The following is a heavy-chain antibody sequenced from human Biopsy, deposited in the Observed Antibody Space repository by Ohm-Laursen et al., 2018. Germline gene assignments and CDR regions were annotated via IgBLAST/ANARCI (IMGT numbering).Heavy chain of an antibody. CDR1: GYSISSGYY. J-gene: IGHJ4*02. Sequence: GTLSLTCSVSGYSISSGYYWGWIRQPPGKRLEWIGNIYYSGSTNFNPSLKSRVTISVDTSKNQFSLKLSSVTAADTAVYFCTRGSSYGYDFDYWGQGTLVAVSS. CDR3: TRGSSYGYDFDY. D-gene: IGHD5-18*01. V-gene: IGHV4-38-2*02. CDR2: IYYSGST.